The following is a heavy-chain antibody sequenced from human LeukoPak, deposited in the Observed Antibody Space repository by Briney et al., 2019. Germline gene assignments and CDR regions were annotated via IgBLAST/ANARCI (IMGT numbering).Heavy chain of an antibody. CDR2: IIPIFGTA. D-gene: IGHD3-22*01. J-gene: IGHJ4*02. V-gene: IGHV1-69*06. CDR1: GGTFISYA. CDR3: ARVANYYDSKYYFDY. Sequence: SVKVSCKASGGTFISYAISWVRQAPGQGLEWMGGIIPIFGTANYAQKFQGRVTITADKSTSTAYMELSSLRSEDTAVYYCARVANYYDSKYYFDYWGQGTLVTVSS.